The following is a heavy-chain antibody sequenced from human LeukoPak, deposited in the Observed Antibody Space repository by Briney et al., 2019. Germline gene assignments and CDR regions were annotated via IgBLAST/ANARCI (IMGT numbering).Heavy chain of an antibody. CDR2: ISAYNGNT. V-gene: IGHV1-18*01. D-gene: IGHD6-19*01. CDR1: GSTFTSYG. J-gene: IGHJ3*02. CDR3: ARGSSGWYGAFDI. Sequence: ASVKLSCKASGSTFTSYGISWVRQAPGQGLEWMGWISAYNGNTNYAQKLHGRVTMTTDTSTNTAYMELRSLRSDDTAVYYGARGSSGWYGAFDIWGQGTMVTVSS.